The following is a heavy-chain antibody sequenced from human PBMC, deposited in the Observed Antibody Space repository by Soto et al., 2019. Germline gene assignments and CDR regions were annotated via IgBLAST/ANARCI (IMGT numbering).Heavy chain of an antibody. CDR3: ASGVGATQFDY. D-gene: IGHD1-26*01. CDR1: GFTFSSYS. Sequence: EVQLVESGGGLVKPGGSLRLSCAASGFTFSSYSMNWVRQATGKGLEWVSSISSSSSYIYYADSVKGRFTISRDNAKNSLYLEMNSLRAEDTAVYYCASGVGATQFDYWGQGTLVTVSS. CDR2: ISSSSSYI. V-gene: IGHV3-21*01. J-gene: IGHJ4*02.